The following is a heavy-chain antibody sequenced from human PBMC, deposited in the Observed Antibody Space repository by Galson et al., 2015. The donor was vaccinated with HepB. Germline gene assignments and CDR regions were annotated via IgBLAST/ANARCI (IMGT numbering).Heavy chain of an antibody. CDR3: ARGDGQWLVVAPDLWY. CDR2: ISSSSSTI. Sequence: SLRLSCAASGFTFSSYSMNWVRQAPGKGLEWVSYISSSSSTIYYADSVKGRFTISRDNAKNSLYLQMNSLRAEDTAVYYCARGDGQWLVVAPDLWYWGQGTLVTVSS. V-gene: IGHV3-48*04. J-gene: IGHJ4*02. CDR1: GFTFSSYS. D-gene: IGHD6-19*01.